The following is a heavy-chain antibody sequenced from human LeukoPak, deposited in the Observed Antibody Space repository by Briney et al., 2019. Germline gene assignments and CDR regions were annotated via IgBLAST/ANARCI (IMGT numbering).Heavy chain of an antibody. CDR2: IQSSGST. Sequence: SETLSLTCTVSGGSINSGTYYCTWVRQPAGKGLEWIGRIQSSGSTNYNPSLKSRVTISVDASKNQFSLRLDSVTAADTAVYYCAKEESDWSSLGYYYHYMDVWGKGTTVTISS. CDR3: AKEESDWSSLGYYYHYMDV. D-gene: IGHD3-9*01. CDR1: GGSINSGTYY. V-gene: IGHV4-61*02. J-gene: IGHJ6*03.